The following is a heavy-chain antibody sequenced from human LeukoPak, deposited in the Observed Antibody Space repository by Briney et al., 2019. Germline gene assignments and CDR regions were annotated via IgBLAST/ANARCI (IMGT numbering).Heavy chain of an antibody. Sequence: GGSLRLSCAASGFTFSRYDLSWVRQAPGKGLECVSTISRGVGTTYYADSVKGRFTISRDNSKNTLYLQMNSLRAEDTAVYYCARDRSYYDSRSRQGFDYWGPGTLVTVSS. D-gene: IGHD3-10*01. CDR1: GFTFSRYD. J-gene: IGHJ4*02. CDR3: ARDRSYYDSRSRQGFDY. V-gene: IGHV3-23*01. CDR2: ISRGVGTT.